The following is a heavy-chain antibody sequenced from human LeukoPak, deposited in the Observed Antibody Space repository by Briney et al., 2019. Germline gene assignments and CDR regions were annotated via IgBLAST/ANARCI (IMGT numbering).Heavy chain of an antibody. Sequence: TGGSLRFSCAASGFTFSSYWMHWVRKAPGKGRKGGAFIRYDGSNKYYADSVKGRFTISRDNSKNTLYLQMNSLRTEDTAVYYCSRIAAAGHPHYYYYYMDVWGKGTTVTISS. D-gene: IGHD6-13*01. CDR3: SRIAAAGHPHYYYYYMDV. CDR2: IRYDGSNK. CDR1: GFTFSSYW. V-gene: IGHV3-30*02. J-gene: IGHJ6*03.